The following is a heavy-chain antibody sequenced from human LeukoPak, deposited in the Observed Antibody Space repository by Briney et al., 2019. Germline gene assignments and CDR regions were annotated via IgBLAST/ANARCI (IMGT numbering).Heavy chain of an antibody. V-gene: IGHV4-4*07. CDR3: ARRGGTIAVAIDY. CDR1: GGSISSHY. Sequence: SETLSLTCTVSGGSISSHYWSWIRQPAGKGLEWIGRIYTSGSTNYNPSLKSRVTMSVDTSKNQFSLKLSSVTAADTAVYYCARRGGTIAVAIDYWRQGTLVTVSP. CDR2: IYTSGST. D-gene: IGHD6-19*01. J-gene: IGHJ4*02.